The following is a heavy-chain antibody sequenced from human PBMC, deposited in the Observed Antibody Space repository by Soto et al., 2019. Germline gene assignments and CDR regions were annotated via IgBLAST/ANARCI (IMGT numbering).Heavy chain of an antibody. CDR2: ISYDGSNK. CDR1: VFTFSIYA. J-gene: IGHJ4*02. V-gene: IGHV3-30*18. Sequence: RGSLRVSCVASVFTFSIYAMPWVRQAPGKGLEWVAVISYDGSNKCYADSVKGRFTSSRDNSKNTLYLQMNSLRAEDTAVYHCAKDYSTSWYYFDYWGQGTMVTVSS. CDR3: AKDYSTSWYYFDY. D-gene: IGHD6-13*01.